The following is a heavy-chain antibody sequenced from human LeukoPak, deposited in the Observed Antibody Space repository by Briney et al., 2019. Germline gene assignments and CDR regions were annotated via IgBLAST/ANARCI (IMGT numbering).Heavy chain of an antibody. Sequence: ASVKVSCKASGYTFTSYYMHWVRQAPGQGLEWMGWINPNSGGTNYAQKFQGRVTMTRDTSISTAYMELSRLRSDDTAVYYCARGTRYGSGKRYYYMDVWGKGTTVTVSS. CDR2: INPNSGGT. CDR3: ARGTRYGSGKRYYYMDV. J-gene: IGHJ6*03. D-gene: IGHD3-10*01. CDR1: GYTFTSYY. V-gene: IGHV1-2*02.